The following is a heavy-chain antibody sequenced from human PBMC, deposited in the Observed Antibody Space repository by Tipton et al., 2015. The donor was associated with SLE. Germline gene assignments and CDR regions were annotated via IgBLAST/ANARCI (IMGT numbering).Heavy chain of an antibody. CDR1: GGSINSYNW. CDR2: IFYSGST. D-gene: IGHD6-19*01. Sequence: TLSLTCAVSGGSINSYNWWTWVRQPPGKGLDWIGYIFYSGSTNYNPSLKSRVTISLDTSKNQFSLKLRSVTAADTAVYYCARAWSYSTGWYYDLWGRGTLVTVSS. CDR3: ARAWSYSTGWYYDL. J-gene: IGHJ2*01. V-gene: IGHV4-4*02.